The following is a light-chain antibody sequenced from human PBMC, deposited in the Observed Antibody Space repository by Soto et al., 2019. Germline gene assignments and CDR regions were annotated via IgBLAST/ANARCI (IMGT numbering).Light chain of an antibody. CDR1: QDINNC. J-gene: IGKJ1*01. V-gene: IGKV1-27*01. CDR3: QKHNGAPFT. CDR2: SAS. Sequence: DIQMTQSPSSLSASVGDRVTITCRASQDINNCLAWYQQKPGQVPKVLISSASTLESGVSSRFGGSGSGTDFTLTISSLQPVDVATYYCQKHNGAPFTFGPGTKVEIK.